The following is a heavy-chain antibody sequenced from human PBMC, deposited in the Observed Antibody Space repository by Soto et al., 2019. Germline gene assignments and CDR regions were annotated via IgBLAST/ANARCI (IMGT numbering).Heavy chain of an antibody. CDR1: GFTFSSYW. J-gene: IGHJ6*02. CDR3: TTGVRDSSGSMRLYYYYDMDV. Sequence: EVQLVESGGGLVQPGGSLRLSCAASGFTFSSYWMHWVRQAPGKGLVWVGRIKSKTDGGTTDYAAPVKGRFTISRDDSRYVLYLQMNSLKTEDTAVYYCTTGVRDSSGSMRLYYYYDMDVWGQGPTVTVSS. CDR2: IKSKTDGGTT. D-gene: IGHD3-22*01. V-gene: IGHV3-15*01.